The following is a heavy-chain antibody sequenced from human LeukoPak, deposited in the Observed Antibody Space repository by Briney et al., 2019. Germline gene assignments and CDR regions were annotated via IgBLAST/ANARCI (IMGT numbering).Heavy chain of an antibody. CDR1: GGSVSDYY. D-gene: IGHD3-22*01. Sequence: SETLSLTCTISGGSVSDYYWSWIRQSPGKGLEWIGSIYYSGSTDYNPSLKSRVTISVDTSKNQISLKLSSVTAADTAVYYCARHDSSGYYWFDYWGQGTLVTVSS. V-gene: IGHV4-59*05. CDR3: ARHDSSGYYWFDY. CDR2: IYYSGST. J-gene: IGHJ4*02.